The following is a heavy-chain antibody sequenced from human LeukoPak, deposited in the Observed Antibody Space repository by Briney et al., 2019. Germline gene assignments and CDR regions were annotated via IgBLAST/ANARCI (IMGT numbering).Heavy chain of an antibody. CDR3: ASRRLGYCSGGSCYMFLFDY. CDR2: IYYSGST. CDR1: GGSISSSSHY. D-gene: IGHD2-15*01. V-gene: IGHV4-39*01. Sequence: PSETLSLTCTVSGGSISSSSHYWGWIRQPPGKGLEWIGSIYYSGSTYYNPSLKSRVTISVDTSKNQFSLKLSSVTAADTAVYYCASRRLGYCSGGSCYMFLFDYWGQGTLVTVSS. J-gene: IGHJ4*02.